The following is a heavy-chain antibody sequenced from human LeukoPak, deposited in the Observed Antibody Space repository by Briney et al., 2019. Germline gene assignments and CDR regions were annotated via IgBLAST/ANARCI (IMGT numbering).Heavy chain of an antibody. D-gene: IGHD1-26*01. J-gene: IGHJ5*02. CDR3: ARDLGGSYSSETWFDP. Sequence: PSETLSLTCTVSGGSISNYYWSWIRQTPGKGLEWIGYIHNSGSTKYNPSLKSPVSISVDTSKNQFSLRLSSVTAADTAVYYCARDLGGSYSSETWFDPWGQGTLVTVSS. V-gene: IGHV4-4*08. CDR2: IHNSGST. CDR1: GGSISNYY.